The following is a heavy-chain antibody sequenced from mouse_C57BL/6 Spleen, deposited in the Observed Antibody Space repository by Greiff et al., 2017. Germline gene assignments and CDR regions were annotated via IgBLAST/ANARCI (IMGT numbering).Heavy chain of an antibody. Sequence: DVQLVESGGGLVKPGGSLKLSCAASGFTFSSYAMSWVRQTPEKRLEWVATISDGGSYTYYPDNVKGRFTISRDNAKNNLYLQMSHLKSEDTAMYYCAREGMITDAMDYWGQGTSVTVSS. CDR1: GFTFSSYA. D-gene: IGHD2-4*01. J-gene: IGHJ4*01. V-gene: IGHV5-4*01. CDR2: ISDGGSYT. CDR3: AREGMITDAMDY.